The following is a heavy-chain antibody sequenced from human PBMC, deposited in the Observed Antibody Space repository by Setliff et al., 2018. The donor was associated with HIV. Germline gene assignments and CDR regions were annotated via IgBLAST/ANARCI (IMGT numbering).Heavy chain of an antibody. D-gene: IGHD6-13*01. J-gene: IGHJ3*02. CDR2: IYHSGST. CDR3: ARADSSSWFFATFDI. V-gene: IGHV4-30-4*01. Sequence: SETLSLTCTVSGDSINSGDYYWSWIRQPPGKGLEWIGYIYHSGSTHYNPSLNGRVAFSVDTSKNQFSLKLYSVTVADTAFYYCARADSSSWFFATFDIWGQGTMVTVSS. CDR1: GDSINSGDYY.